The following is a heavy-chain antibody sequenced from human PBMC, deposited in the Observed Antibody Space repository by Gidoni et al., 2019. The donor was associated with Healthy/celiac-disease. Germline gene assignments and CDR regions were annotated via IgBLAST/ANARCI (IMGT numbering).Heavy chain of an antibody. Sequence: QLQLQESGPGLVKPSETLSLTCTVSGCSISSSRYYWGWIRQPPGKGLEWIGSIYYSGSTYYNPSLKSRVTISVDTSKNQFSLKLSSVTAADTAVYYCARLHRSGWYMGDYWGQGTLVTVSS. V-gene: IGHV4-39*01. D-gene: IGHD6-19*01. CDR2: IYYSGST. J-gene: IGHJ4*02. CDR1: GCSISSSRYY. CDR3: ARLHRSGWYMGDY.